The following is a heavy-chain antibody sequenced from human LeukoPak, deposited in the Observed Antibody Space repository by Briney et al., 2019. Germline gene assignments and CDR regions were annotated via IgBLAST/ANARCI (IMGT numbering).Heavy chain of an antibody. CDR2: ISAYNGNT. V-gene: IGHV1-18*01. D-gene: IGHD3-10*01. CDR3: ARAYYYGSGSYIPEGY. J-gene: IGHJ4*02. CDR1: GYTFTSYG. Sequence: GASVKVSCKASGYTFTSYGISWVRQAPGQGLEWMGWISAYNGNTNYAQKLQGRVTMTTDTSTSTAYMELRSLRSDDTAVYYCARAYYYGSGSYIPEGYWGQGTLVTVSS.